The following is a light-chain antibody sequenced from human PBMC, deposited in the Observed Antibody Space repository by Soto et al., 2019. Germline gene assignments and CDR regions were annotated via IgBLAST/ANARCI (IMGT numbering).Light chain of an antibody. V-gene: IGKV1-39*01. Sequence: DIQVTQSPSSLSASVGDRVIITCRTSQSISNYLNWYQHKPGKAPKVLISAASNLQSGVPSRFSGSGSGTVFTLTISSLQPEDFATYFCQQSYTLSPLTFGGGTKVDI. CDR1: QSISNY. J-gene: IGKJ4*01. CDR3: QQSYTLSPLT. CDR2: AAS.